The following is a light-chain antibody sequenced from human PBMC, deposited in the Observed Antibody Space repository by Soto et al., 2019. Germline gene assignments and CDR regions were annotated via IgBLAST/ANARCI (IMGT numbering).Light chain of an antibody. V-gene: IGKV3-15*01. CDR2: GAS. CDR1: QSVSSSY. Sequence: EIVLTQSPGTLSLSPGERATLSCRASQSVSSSYLAWYRQRPGQAPRLLIYGASTRATGIPARFSGSGSGTEFTLTISSLQSEDFAVYYCQQYNNWPYTFGQGTKLEIK. CDR3: QQYNNWPYT. J-gene: IGKJ2*01.